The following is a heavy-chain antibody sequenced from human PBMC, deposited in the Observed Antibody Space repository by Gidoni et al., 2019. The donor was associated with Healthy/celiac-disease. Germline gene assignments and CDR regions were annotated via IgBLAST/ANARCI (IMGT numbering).Heavy chain of an antibody. Sequence: QVQLVESGGGVVQPGRSLRLSCAASGFPFSSYAMHWVRQAPGKGLEWVAVISYDGSNKYYADYVKGRFTISRDNSKNTLYLQMNSLRAEDTAVYYCARGMATSTDEFDYWGQGTLVTVSS. V-gene: IGHV3-30-3*01. J-gene: IGHJ4*02. D-gene: IGHD5-12*01. CDR3: ARGMATSTDEFDY. CDR1: GFPFSSYA. CDR2: ISYDGSNK.